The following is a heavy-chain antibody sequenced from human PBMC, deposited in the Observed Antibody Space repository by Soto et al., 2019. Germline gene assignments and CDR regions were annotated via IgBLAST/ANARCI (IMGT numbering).Heavy chain of an antibody. V-gene: IGHV4-34*01. Sequence: QVQLQQWGAGLLKPSETLSLNCAVTGGSLSGYYWSWIRQPPGKGLEWIGEVKDGGHTNYSPSLRGRVTILPDTSNNQLSLRMNSVTAADTGVYYCARGQEGVVATHWDQGSLVTVSS. J-gene: IGHJ4*02. CDR1: GGSLSGYY. D-gene: IGHD5-12*01. CDR2: VKDGGHT. CDR3: ARGQEGVVATH.